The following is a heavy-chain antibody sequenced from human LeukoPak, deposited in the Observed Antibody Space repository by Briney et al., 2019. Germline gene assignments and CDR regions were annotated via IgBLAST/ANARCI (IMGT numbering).Heavy chain of an antibody. D-gene: IGHD2-2*02. J-gene: IGHJ1*01. CDR1: GFTFSSYG. CDR2: IRYDGSNK. CDR3: AKPQYRAEYFQH. Sequence: GGSLRLSCAASGFTFSSYGMHWVRQAPGKGLEWVAFIRYDGSNKYYADSVKGRFTISRDNSKNTLYLQINSLRAEDTAVYYCAKPQYRAEYFQHWGQGTLVTVSS. V-gene: IGHV3-30*02.